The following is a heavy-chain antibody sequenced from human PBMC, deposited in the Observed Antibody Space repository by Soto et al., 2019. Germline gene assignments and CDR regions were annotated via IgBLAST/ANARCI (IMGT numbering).Heavy chain of an antibody. CDR3: AKGPCSGGACYGREDG. V-gene: IGHV3-23*01. D-gene: IGHD2-15*01. CDR1: GFSFSNYA. CDR2: LTGSGDTT. J-gene: IGHJ6*02. Sequence: LLESGGGLVQPGGSLRLSCAASGFSFSNYAMSWVRQAPGKGLEWVSALTGSGDTTYYADSVKGRFTISRDNSKNTLYLQMNSLRADDTAVYYCAKGPCSGGACYGREDGWGQGTTVTVSS.